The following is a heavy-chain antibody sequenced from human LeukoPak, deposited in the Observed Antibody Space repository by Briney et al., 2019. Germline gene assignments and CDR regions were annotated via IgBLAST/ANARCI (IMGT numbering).Heavy chain of an antibody. J-gene: IGHJ4*02. CDR1: GFTFSHYG. V-gene: IGHV3-33*06. D-gene: IGHD4-11*01. Sequence: GGSLRLSCEASGFTFSHYGMHWVRQAPGKGLEWVAVIWSDATNQYYSDSVKGRFTISRDNFKRTVSLQMNSLRAEDTAVYYCVKDAQRGFDYSNSLQHWGQGSLVSASS. CDR3: VKDAQRGFDYSNSLQH. CDR2: IWSDATNQ.